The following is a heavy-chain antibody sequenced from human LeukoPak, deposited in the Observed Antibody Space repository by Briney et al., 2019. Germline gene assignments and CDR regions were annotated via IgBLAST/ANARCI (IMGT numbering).Heavy chain of an antibody. CDR3: ARDFHYSGSGSYYNRAFDI. CDR1: GGTFSSYA. D-gene: IGHD3-10*01. Sequence: SVKVSCKASGGTFSSYAISWVRQAPGQGLEWMGGIIPIFGTTNYAQKFQDRVTITADKSTSTAYMELSSLRSEDTAVYFCARDFHYSGSGSYYNRAFDIWGQGTVVTVSS. CDR2: IIPIFGTT. J-gene: IGHJ3*02. V-gene: IGHV1-69*06.